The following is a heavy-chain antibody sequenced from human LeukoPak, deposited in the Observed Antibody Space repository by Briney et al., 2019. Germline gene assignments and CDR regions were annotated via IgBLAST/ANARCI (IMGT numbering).Heavy chain of an antibody. CDR3: ARGYGDYLNPFDY. J-gene: IGHJ4*02. CDR1: GDSISTYY. V-gene: IGHV4-59*01. CDR2: IYYSGST. D-gene: IGHD4-17*01. Sequence: SETLSLTCTVSGDSISTYYWSWIRQPPGKGLEWIGYIYYSGSTNYNPSLKSRVTISVDTSKNQFSLKLSSVTAADTAVYYCARGYGDYLNPFDYWGQGTLVTVSS.